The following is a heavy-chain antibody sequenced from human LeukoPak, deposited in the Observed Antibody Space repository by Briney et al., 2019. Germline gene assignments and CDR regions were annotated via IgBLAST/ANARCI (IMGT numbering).Heavy chain of an antibody. CDR3: AKENWDFDY. V-gene: IGHV3-23*01. CDR2: ISSPGGNT. J-gene: IGHJ4*02. D-gene: IGHD7-27*01. CDR1: GFILSSFA. Sequence: GGSLRLSCTSSGFILSSFAMSWVRQAPGKGLEWVSSISSPGGNTYYADSVKGRFTISRDNSKNTLYLQMNSLRAEDTAVYYCAKENWDFDYWGQGTLVTVSS.